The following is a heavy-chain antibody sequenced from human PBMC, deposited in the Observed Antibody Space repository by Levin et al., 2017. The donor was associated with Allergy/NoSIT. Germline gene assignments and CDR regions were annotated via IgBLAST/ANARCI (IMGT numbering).Heavy chain of an antibody. CDR2: IGSGSSPI. D-gene: IGHD6-19*01. CDR1: GFTFSSFS. J-gene: IGHJ4*02. Sequence: GGSLRLSCVGSGFTFSSFSINWVRLAPGKGLEWLSYIGSGSSPIYYADSVKGRFTISRDDVKDSLYLQMNSLRPEDTAVYYCARYGGSGFNKWGQGSIVVVSS. V-gene: IGHV3-48*01. CDR3: ARYGGSGFNK.